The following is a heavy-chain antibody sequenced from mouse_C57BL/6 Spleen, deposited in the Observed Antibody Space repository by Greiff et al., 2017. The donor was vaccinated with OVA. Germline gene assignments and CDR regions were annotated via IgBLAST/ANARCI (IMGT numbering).Heavy chain of an antibody. J-gene: IGHJ4*01. V-gene: IGHV5-9*01. Sequence: DVMLVESGGGLVKPGVSLKLSCAASGFTFSSYTMSWVRQTPEKRLEWVATISGGGGNTYYPDSVKGRFTISRDNAKNTLYLQMSSLRSEDTALYYCARQGLYDYDGYAMDYWGQGTSVTVSS. CDR3: ARQGLYDYDGYAMDY. D-gene: IGHD2-4*01. CDR2: ISGGGGNT. CDR1: GFTFSSYT.